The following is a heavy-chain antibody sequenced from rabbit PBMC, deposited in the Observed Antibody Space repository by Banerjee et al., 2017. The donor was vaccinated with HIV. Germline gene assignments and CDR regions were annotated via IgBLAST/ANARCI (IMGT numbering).Heavy chain of an antibody. J-gene: IGHJ4*01. CDR2: INTSSGNT. Sequence: QEQLEESGGDLVKPEGSLTLTCTASGFSFSNKYVMCWVRQAPGKGLEWIACINTSSGNTVYATWAKGRFTISKTSSTTVTLQMTSLTAADTATYFCAREDANIDGCYNLWGQGTLVTVS. V-gene: IGHV1S45*01. CDR1: GFSFSNKYV. CDR3: AREDANIDGCYNL. D-gene: IGHD5-1*01.